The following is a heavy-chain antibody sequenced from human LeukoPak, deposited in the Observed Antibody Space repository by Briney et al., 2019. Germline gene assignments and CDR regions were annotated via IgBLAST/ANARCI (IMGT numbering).Heavy chain of an antibody. Sequence: ESLRISGKRSGYSFSNYWIGWKRQMPGKGLEWMGIIYPGDSDVRYSPSFQGQVTISADKSISTAYLQWSSLQASDTAMYYCARQGYNSTWDRYLAYWGQGTQVTVSS. J-gene: IGHJ4*02. CDR2: IYPGDSDV. CDR1: GYSFSNYW. V-gene: IGHV5-51*01. CDR3: ARQGYNSTWDRYLAY. D-gene: IGHD6-13*01.